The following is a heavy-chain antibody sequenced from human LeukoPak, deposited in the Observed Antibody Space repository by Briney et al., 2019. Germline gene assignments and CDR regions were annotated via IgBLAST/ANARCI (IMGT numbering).Heavy chain of an antibody. CDR2: IIPIFGTA. D-gene: IGHD3-22*01. J-gene: IGHJ4*02. CDR1: GGTFISYA. Sequence: SVKVSCKASGGTFISYAISWVRQAPGQGLEWMGRIIPIFGTANYAQKFQGRVTITTDESTSTAYMELSSLRSEDTAVYYCASATYYYDSSGYYYHYWGQGTLVTVSS. V-gene: IGHV1-69*05. CDR3: ASATYYYDSSGYYYHY.